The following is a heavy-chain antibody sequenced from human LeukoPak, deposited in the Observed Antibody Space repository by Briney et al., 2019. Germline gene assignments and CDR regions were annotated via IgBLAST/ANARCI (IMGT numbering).Heavy chain of an antibody. D-gene: IGHD2-2*03. CDR2: INPSGGST. CDR1: GYTFTSYY. CDR3: ARDLIGYCSSTSCSPFDY. V-gene: IGHV1-46*01. J-gene: IGHJ4*02. Sequence: ASVKVSCKASGYTFTSYYMHWVRQAPGQWLEWMGIINPSGGSTSDAQKFRGRVTMTRDTSTSTVYMELSSLRSEDTAVYCCARDLIGYCSSTSCSPFDYWGQGTLVTVSS.